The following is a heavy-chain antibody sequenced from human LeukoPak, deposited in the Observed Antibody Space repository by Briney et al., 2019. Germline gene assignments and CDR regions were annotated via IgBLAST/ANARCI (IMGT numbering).Heavy chain of an antibody. D-gene: IGHD2-15*01. CDR1: GGSISSGSYY. Sequence: SETLSLTCTVSGGSISSGSYYWSWIRQPAGKGLEWTGRIYTSGSTNYNPSLKSRVTISVDTSKNQFSLKLSSVTAADTAVYYCAREVYCSGGSCYLYYFDYWGQGTLVTVSS. CDR2: IYTSGST. V-gene: IGHV4-61*02. CDR3: AREVYCSGGSCYLYYFDY. J-gene: IGHJ4*02.